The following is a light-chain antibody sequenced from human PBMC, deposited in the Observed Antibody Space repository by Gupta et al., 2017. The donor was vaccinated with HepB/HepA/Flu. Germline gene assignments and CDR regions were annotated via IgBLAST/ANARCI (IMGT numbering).Light chain of an antibody. CDR2: GAS. J-gene: IGKJ1*01. Sequence: EIVMTQSPATLSVSPGERATLSCRASQSVSSNLAWYQQKPGQAPRLLIYGASTRDTGIPARFSGSGCGTEFTLTISSRQSEDFAVYYCQQYKNWPPWAFGLGTKVEIK. CDR3: QQYKNWPPWA. V-gene: IGKV3-15*01. CDR1: QSVSSN.